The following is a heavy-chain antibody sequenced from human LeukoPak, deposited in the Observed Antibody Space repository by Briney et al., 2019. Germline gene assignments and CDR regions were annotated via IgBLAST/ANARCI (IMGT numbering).Heavy chain of an antibody. D-gene: IGHD2-21*02. J-gene: IGHJ4*02. Sequence: PSETLSLTCAVYGGSFSGYYWSWIRQPPGKGLEWIGEINHSGSTSYKSSLKSRVTISIDTSKNQFSLKLSSVTAADTAVYYCARLVVTSYFDYWGQGTLVTVSS. CDR3: ARLVVTSYFDY. CDR2: INHSGST. CDR1: GGSFSGYY. V-gene: IGHV4-34*01.